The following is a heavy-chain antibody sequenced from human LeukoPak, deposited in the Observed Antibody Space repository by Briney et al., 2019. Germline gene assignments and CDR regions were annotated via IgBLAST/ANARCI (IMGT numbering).Heavy chain of an antibody. CDR3: VRVRTGTSCYDH. CDR2: IYSSGST. V-gene: IGHV4-61*02. CDR1: GGSISSGSYD. Sequence: SETLSLTCTVSGGSISSGSYDWGWIRQPAGKGLEWIGRIYSSGSTYDNPDRKRRITITVKTNKNTFSLKLSSVTAADTAVYYGVRVRTGTSCYDHWGQGTLVTVSS. D-gene: IGHD2-2*01. J-gene: IGHJ5*02.